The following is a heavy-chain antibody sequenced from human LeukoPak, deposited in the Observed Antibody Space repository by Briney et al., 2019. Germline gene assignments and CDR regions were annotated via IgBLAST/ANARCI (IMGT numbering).Heavy chain of an antibody. V-gene: IGHV4-4*07. CDR3: ARDQNYDHAFDI. CDR1: GGSTSTYY. J-gene: IGHJ3*02. D-gene: IGHD3-22*01. CDR2: IYTSGST. Sequence: SETLSLTCTVSGGSTSTYYWSWIRQPAGKGLEWIGRIYTSGSTNYNPSLKSRVTMSVDTSKNQFSLKLSSVTAADTAIYVCARDQNYDHAFDIWGQGTMVAVSS.